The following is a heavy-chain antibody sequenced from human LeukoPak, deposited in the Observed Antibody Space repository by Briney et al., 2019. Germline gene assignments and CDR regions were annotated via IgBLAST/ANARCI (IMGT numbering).Heavy chain of an antibody. CDR2: ISGSGGST. CDR3: AKDKSRGRVVTAPGAY. Sequence: GGSLRLSCAASGFTFSSYAMSWVRQAPGKGLEWVSAISGSGGSTYYADSVKGRFTISRDNSKNTLYLQMNSLRAEDTAVYYCAKDKSRGRVVTAPGAYWGQGTLVTVSS. D-gene: IGHD2-21*02. V-gene: IGHV3-23*01. J-gene: IGHJ4*02. CDR1: GFTFSSYA.